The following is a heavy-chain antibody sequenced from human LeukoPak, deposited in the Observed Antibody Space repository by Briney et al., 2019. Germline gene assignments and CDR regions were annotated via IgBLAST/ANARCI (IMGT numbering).Heavy chain of an antibody. V-gene: IGHV4-59*02. J-gene: IGHJ4*02. D-gene: IGHD7-27*01. Sequence: SETLSLTCTVSGGSVSNYYWSWIRQSPGKGLEWIGYIYYTETSYNPSLKSRVTISTDTSKNQFSLKLYSVTAADTAVYYCATRKLGNDYWGQGTLVTVSS. CDR3: ATRKLGNDY. CDR1: GGSVSNYY. CDR2: IYYTET.